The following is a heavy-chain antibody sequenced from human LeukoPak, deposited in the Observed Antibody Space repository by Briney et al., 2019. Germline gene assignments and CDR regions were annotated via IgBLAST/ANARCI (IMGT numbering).Heavy chain of an antibody. J-gene: IGHJ4*02. V-gene: IGHV3-7*01. CDR1: GFTISTYW. D-gene: IGHD3-16*02. CDR3: AREGRIWEITFGGVIAGNFDY. CDR2: IKQDGSEK. Sequence: GGSLRLSCAASGFTISTYWMTWVRQAPGEGLEWVANIKQDGSEKYYVDSVKGRFTISRDNAKNSLYLQMNSLRPEDTAVYYCAREGRIWEITFGGVIAGNFDYWGQGTLVTVSS.